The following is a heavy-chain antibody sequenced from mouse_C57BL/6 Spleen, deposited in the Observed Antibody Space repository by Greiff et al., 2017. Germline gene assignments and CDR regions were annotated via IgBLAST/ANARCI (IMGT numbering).Heavy chain of an antibody. CDR3: ARWDGNLYAMGD. D-gene: IGHD2-1*01. CDR2: IDPSASYT. Sequence: QVQLQQPGAELVKPGASVKLSCKASGYTFTSYWMQWVKQRPGQGLEWIGEIDPSASYTNYNQKFKGKATLTVDTSSSTAYMQLSSLTSEDSAVYYCARWDGNLYAMGDWGQGTSVTVYS. V-gene: IGHV1-50*01. CDR1: GYTFTSYW. J-gene: IGHJ4*01.